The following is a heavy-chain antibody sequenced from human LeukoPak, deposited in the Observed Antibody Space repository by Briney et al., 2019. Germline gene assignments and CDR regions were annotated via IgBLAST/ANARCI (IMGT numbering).Heavy chain of an antibody. CDR2: IYYSGST. V-gene: IGHV4-30-4*08. CDR3: ARSQRGYSSGWYDY. D-gene: IGHD6-19*01. J-gene: IGHJ4*02. Sequence: KPSETLSLTCTVSGGSISSGDYYWSWIRQPPGKGLEWIGYIYYSGSTYYNPSLKSRVTISVDTSKNQFSLKLSSVTAADTAVYYCARSQRGYSSGWYDYWGQGTLVTVSS. CDR1: GGSISSGDYY.